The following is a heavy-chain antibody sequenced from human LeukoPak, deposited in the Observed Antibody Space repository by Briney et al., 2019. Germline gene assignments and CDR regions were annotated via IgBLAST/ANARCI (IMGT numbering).Heavy chain of an antibody. Sequence: SETLSLTCTVSGGSISSSSYYWGWIRQPPGKGLEWIGSIYYSGSTYYNPSLKSRVTISVDTSKNQFSLKLSSVTAADTAVYYWGRPPPPDYGGNGPDWYFDLWGRGTWVTVSS. J-gene: IGHJ2*01. CDR1: GGSISSSSYY. V-gene: IGHV4-39*01. CDR3: GRPPPPDYGGNGPDWYFDL. D-gene: IGHD4-23*01. CDR2: IYYSGST.